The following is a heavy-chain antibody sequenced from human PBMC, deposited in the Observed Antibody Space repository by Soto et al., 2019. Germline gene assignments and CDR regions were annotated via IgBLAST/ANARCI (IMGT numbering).Heavy chain of an antibody. D-gene: IGHD2-8*01. CDR1: GFTVTTNR. V-gene: IGHV3-53*01. CDR3: ARGQVMDHAYFDY. Sequence: GGSLRLSCAASGFTVTTNRMSWVRQAPGKGLEWVSLIYSGDVTHYADSVRGRFSISRDSSKNTLYLQMNSLRAEDTAVYYCARGQVMDHAYFDYWGQGALVTVSS. CDR2: IYSGDVT. J-gene: IGHJ4*02.